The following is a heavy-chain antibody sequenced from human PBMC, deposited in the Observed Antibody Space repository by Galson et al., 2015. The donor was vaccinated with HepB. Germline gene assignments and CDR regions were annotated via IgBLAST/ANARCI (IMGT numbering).Heavy chain of an antibody. CDR1: GGTFSSYA. V-gene: IGHV1-69*13. J-gene: IGHJ6*03. CDR3: ATFRGYCSSTSCHGDYYYYMDV. D-gene: IGHD2-2*01. Sequence: SVKVSCKASGGTFSSYAISWVRQAPGQGLEWMGGIIPIFGTANYAQKFQGRVTITADESTSTAYMELSSLRSEDTAVYYCATFRGYCSSTSCHGDYYYYMDVWGKGTTVTVSS. CDR2: IIPIFGTA.